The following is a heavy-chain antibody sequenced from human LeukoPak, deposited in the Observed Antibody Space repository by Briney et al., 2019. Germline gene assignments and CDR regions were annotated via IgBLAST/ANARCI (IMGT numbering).Heavy chain of an antibody. CDR2: ISYDGSNK. J-gene: IGHJ4*02. CDR1: GFTFSSYG. D-gene: IGHD3-10*01. Sequence: PGRSLRLSCTASGFTFSSYGMHWVRQDPGKGLEWVAVISYDGSNKFYADSVKGRFTISRDNSKNTLYLQMNSLRAEDTAVYYCAKDLWVTYGSGSYYFDYWGQGTLVTVSS. V-gene: IGHV3-30*18. CDR3: AKDLWVTYGSGSYYFDY.